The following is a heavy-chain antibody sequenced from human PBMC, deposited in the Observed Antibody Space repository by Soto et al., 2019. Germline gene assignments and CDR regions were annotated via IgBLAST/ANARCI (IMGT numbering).Heavy chain of an antibody. V-gene: IGHV4-59*01. Sequence: PSETLSLTCTVSGGSISSYYWSWIRQPPGGGLEWIGYIYFSGSTNYKPSLRSRVTMSVDTSKNQFSLKLTSVTAADTAVYYCARNSDKNTVISNYGMEVWGQGTTVTVSS. D-gene: IGHD4-17*01. CDR3: ARNSDKNTVISNYGMEV. CDR2: IYFSGST. CDR1: GGSISSYY. J-gene: IGHJ6*02.